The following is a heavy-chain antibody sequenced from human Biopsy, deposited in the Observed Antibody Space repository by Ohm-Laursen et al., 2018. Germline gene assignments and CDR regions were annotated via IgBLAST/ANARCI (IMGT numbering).Heavy chain of an antibody. Sequence: SETLSLTWAVSGYSISSDYRWGWIRQAPGETLEWLGNIFKDGNTHYNPSLRSRLIISIDTSKNQLSLMMTSVSGADTAVYFCARVGSGWAPFDKWGPGTLVTVSS. CDR3: ARVGSGWAPFDK. D-gene: IGHD6-19*01. CDR2: IFKDGNT. V-gene: IGHV4-38-2*01. J-gene: IGHJ4*02. CDR1: GYSISSDYR.